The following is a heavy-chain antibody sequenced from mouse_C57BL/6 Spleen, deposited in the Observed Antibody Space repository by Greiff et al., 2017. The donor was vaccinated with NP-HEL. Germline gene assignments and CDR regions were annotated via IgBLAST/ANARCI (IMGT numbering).Heavy chain of an antibody. CDR3: ARHEVYYSNYGDYFDY. D-gene: IGHD2-5*01. CDR2: FYPGSGSI. Sequence: QVQLQQSGAELVKPGASVKLSCKASGYTFTEYTIHWVKQRSGQGLEWIGWFYPGSGSIKYNEKFKDKATLTADKSSSTVYMELSRLTSEDSAVYFCARHEVYYSNYGDYFDYWGQGTTLTVSS. CDR1: GYTFTEYT. J-gene: IGHJ2*01. V-gene: IGHV1-62-2*01.